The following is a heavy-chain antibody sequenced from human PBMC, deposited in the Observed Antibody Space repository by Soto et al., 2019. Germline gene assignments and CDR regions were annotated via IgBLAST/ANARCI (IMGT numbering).Heavy chain of an antibody. CDR1: GFTFSSYG. V-gene: IGHV3-33*01. Sequence: PGGSLRLSCAASGFTFSSYGMHWVRQAPGKGLEWVAVIWYDGSNKYYADSVKGRFTISRDNSKNTLYLQMNSLRAEDTAVYYCARETHPGIAVAGTYFDYWGQGTLVTV. CDR3: ARETHPGIAVAGTYFDY. D-gene: IGHD6-19*01. CDR2: IWYDGSNK. J-gene: IGHJ4*02.